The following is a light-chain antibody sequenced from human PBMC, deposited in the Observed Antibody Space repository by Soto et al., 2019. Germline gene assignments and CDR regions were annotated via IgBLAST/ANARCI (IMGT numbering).Light chain of an antibody. CDR1: QSIGSY. CDR2: DAS. Sequence: DIQMTQSPSSLSASVGDRVTITCRASQSIGSYLNWYQQKPGKAPKLLIYDASTLASGVPSRFSGSGSGTDFTLTISSLQPDDFATYYCQQYSSYWTFGQGTKVDIK. CDR3: QQYSSYWT. J-gene: IGKJ1*01. V-gene: IGKV1-5*01.